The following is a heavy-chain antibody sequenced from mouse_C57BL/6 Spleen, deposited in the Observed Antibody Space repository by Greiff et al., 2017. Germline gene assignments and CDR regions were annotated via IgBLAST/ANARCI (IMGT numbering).Heavy chain of an antibody. CDR2: IDPETGGT. V-gene: IGHV1-15*01. J-gene: IGHJ2*01. CDR3: TRWGGPYYFDY. Sequence: VQLQQSGAELVRPGASVTLSCKASGYTFTDYEMHWVKQTPVHGLEWIGAIDPETGGTAYNQKFKGKAILTADKSSSTAYMELRSLTSEDSAVYYCTRWGGPYYFDYWGQGTTLTVSS. D-gene: IGHD3-3*01. CDR1: GYTFTDYE.